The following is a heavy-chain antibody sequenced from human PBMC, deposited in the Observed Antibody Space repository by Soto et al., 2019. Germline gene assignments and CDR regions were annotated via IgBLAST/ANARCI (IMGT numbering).Heavy chain of an antibody. CDR3: AKILRYSGTYPASYYGMDV. Sequence: GGSLRLSCAASGFSFSGYGMHWVRQAPGKGLEWVAVISYDGSYKYYADSVKGRFTISRDNSKNTLYLQMNSLRAEDTAVYYCAKILRYSGTYPASYYGMDVWGQGTTVTVSS. D-gene: IGHD1-26*01. CDR1: GFSFSGYG. V-gene: IGHV3-30*18. J-gene: IGHJ6*02. CDR2: ISYDGSYK.